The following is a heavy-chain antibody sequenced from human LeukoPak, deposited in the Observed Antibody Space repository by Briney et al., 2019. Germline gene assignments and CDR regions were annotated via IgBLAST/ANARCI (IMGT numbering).Heavy chain of an antibody. CDR3: ASSSGSYASWWFDP. J-gene: IGHJ5*02. V-gene: IGHV4-59*08. CDR1: GDSISPYY. D-gene: IGHD1-26*01. Sequence: SETLSLTCTVSGDSISPYYWSWIRQPPGKGLEWIGYVYYSGSTNYNPSLNSRVTISLDTSKNQFSLKLSSVAAADTAVYYRASSSGSYASWWFDPWGQGTLVTVSS. CDR2: VYYSGST.